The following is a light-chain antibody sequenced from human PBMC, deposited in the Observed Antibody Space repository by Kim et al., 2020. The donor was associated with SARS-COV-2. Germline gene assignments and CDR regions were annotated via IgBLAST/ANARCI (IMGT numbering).Light chain of an antibody. Sequence: SSELTQDPAVSVALGQTVRITCQGDSLRSYYASWYQQKPGQAPVLVIYAKNNRPSGIPDRFSGSSSGNTASLTITGAQAEDEADYYCNSRDSGGHRVFGGGTQLTVL. CDR2: AKN. CDR1: SLRSYY. J-gene: IGLJ2*01. CDR3: NSRDSGGHRV. V-gene: IGLV3-19*01.